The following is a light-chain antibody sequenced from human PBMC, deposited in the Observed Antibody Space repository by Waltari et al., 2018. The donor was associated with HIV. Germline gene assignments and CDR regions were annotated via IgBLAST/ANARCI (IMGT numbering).Light chain of an antibody. Sequence: EIVLTQSPGTLYLSTGERATLSCRASQSVSSNSLAWYQQKPGQTPRLLIYGASSRATGIPDRFSGSGSGTDFTLTINGLEPEDFAVYYCQQYGDSRSFGQGTQLEL. CDR2: GAS. CDR1: QSVSSNS. J-gene: IGKJ2*01. V-gene: IGKV3-20*01. CDR3: QQYGDSRS.